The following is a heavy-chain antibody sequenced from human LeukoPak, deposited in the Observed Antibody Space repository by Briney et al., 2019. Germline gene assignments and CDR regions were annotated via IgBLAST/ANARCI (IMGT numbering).Heavy chain of an antibody. CDR3: ARGLAVAGYFDY. CDR2: INHSGST. J-gene: IGHJ4*02. Sequence: PSETLSLTCAAYGGSFSGYYWSWIRQPPGKGLEWIGEINHSGSTNYNPSLKSRVTISVDTSKNQFSLKLSSVTAADTAVYYCARGLAVAGYFDYWGQGTLVTVSS. V-gene: IGHV4-34*01. D-gene: IGHD6-19*01. CDR1: GGSFSGYY.